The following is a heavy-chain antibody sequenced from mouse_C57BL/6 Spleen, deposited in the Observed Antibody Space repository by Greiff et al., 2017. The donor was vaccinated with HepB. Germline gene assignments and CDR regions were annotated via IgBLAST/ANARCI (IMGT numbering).Heavy chain of an antibody. Sequence: QVQLQQSGAELARPGASVKMSCKASGYTFTSYTMHWVKQRPGQGLEWIGYINPSSGYTKYNQKFKDKATLTAYKSSSTAYMQLSSLTSEDSAVYYCARSGAHSPWFAYWGQGTLVTVSA. J-gene: IGHJ3*01. V-gene: IGHV1-4*01. CDR2: INPSSGYT. D-gene: IGHD1-3*01. CDR3: ARSGAHSPWFAY. CDR1: GYTFTSYT.